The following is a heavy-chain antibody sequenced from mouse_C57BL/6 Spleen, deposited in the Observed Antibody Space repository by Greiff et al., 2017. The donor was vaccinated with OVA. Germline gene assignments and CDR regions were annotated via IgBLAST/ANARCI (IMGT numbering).Heavy chain of an antibody. Sequence: VQLQQPGAELVKPGASVKLSCKASGYTFTSYWMHWVKRRPGQGLEWIGMIHPNSGSTNYNEKFKSKATLTVDKSSSTAYMQLSSLTSEDSAVYYCARGDTTVVAYYFDYWGQGTTLTVSS. CDR3: ARGDTTVVAYYFDY. D-gene: IGHD1-1*01. J-gene: IGHJ2*01. V-gene: IGHV1-64*01. CDR2: IHPNSGST. CDR1: GYTFTSYW.